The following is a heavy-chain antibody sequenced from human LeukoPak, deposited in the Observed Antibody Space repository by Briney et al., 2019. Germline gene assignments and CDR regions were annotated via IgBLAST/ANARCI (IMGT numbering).Heavy chain of an antibody. J-gene: IGHJ4*02. CDR3: ARVPRWYVIDY. CDR2: ISSSGSTI. D-gene: IGHD4-23*01. CDR1: GFTFSSYE. Sequence: PGGSLRLSCAASGFTFSSYEMKWVRQAPGQGLEWVSYISSSGSTIYYADSVKGRFTISRDNAKNSLYLQMNSLRAEDTAVYYCARVPRWYVIDYWGQGTLVTVSS. V-gene: IGHV3-48*03.